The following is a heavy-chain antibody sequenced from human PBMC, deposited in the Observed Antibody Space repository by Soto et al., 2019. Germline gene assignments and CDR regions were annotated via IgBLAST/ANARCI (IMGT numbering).Heavy chain of an antibody. J-gene: IGHJ5*02. CDR3: AGHVRGAVTMNWCDP. CDR2: VESGGST. Sequence: QLQESGPGLVKPSETLSLTCTVSGGSIISSNFYWGWIRQPPGKGLEWIGSVESGGSTYDNPSLKSRVTLSADTSKNQFSLKRASVTAADTAIYYCAGHVRGAVTMNWCDPWGHGTLVTVSS. D-gene: IGHD3-10*02. CDR1: GGSIISSNFY. V-gene: IGHV4-39*01.